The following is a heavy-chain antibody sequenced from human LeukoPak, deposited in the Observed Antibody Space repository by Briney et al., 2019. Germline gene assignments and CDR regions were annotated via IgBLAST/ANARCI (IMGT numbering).Heavy chain of an antibody. D-gene: IGHD6-19*01. J-gene: IGHJ6*02. CDR2: MNPNTGNT. V-gene: IGHV1-8*01. Sequence: ASVKVSCKASGYTFINYDIDWVRQATGQGLEWIGWMNPNTGNTGYAQKFQGRVTMTRDTSTSTVYMELSSLRSEDTAVYYCARDVPYSSGWSYYYYYGMDVWGQGTTVTVSS. CDR1: GYTFINYD. CDR3: ARDVPYSSGWSYYYYYGMDV.